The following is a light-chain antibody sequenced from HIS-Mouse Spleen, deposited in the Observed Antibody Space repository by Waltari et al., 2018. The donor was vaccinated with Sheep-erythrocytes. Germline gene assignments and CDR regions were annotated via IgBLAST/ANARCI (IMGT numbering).Light chain of an antibody. CDR3: CSYAGSSTPWV. Sequence: QSALTQPASVSGSPGQSITISCTGTSSDVGSYNFVSWYQQHPGKAPKLMIYEGSKRPSGVSNRFYGSKAGNTASLTISGLQAEDEADYYCCSYAGSSTPWVFGGGTKLTVL. CDR1: SSDVGSYNF. V-gene: IGLV2-23*01. J-gene: IGLJ3*02. CDR2: EGS.